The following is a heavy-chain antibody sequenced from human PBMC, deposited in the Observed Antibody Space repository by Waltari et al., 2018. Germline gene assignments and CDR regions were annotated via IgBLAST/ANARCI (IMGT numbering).Heavy chain of an antibody. CDR2: VSSDGTNT. Sequence: DVQLLESGGDFIQPGGSLRLSCAGSGFNFDYFDLTWVRQAPGKVRDWVTTVSSDGTNTYYADSVKGRFTISRDNSDNILYLQMNSLRPEDTADYYCAILDIADYSFHQMDVWGRGTTVTVSS. CDR1: GFNFDYFD. V-gene: IGHV3-23*01. D-gene: IGHD2-15*01. CDR3: AILDIADYSFHQMDV. J-gene: IGHJ6*02.